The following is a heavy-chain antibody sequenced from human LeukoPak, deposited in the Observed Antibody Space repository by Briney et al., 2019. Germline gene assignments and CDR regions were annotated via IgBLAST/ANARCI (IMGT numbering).Heavy chain of an antibody. D-gene: IGHD3-9*01. CDR3: ARIPYDILTGYYLDY. J-gene: IGHJ4*02. CDR2: IYYSGST. CDR1: GGSISSSSYY. V-gene: IGHV4-39*01. Sequence: SETLSLTCTVSGGSISSSSYYWGWIRQPPGKGLEWIGSIYYSGSTYYNPSLKSRVTISVDTFKNQFSLKLSSVTAADTAVYYCARIPYDILTGYYLDYWGQGTLVTVSS.